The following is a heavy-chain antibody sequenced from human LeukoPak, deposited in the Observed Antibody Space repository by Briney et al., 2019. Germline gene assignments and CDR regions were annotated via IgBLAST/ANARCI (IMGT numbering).Heavy chain of an antibody. V-gene: IGHV4-34*01. J-gene: IGHJ4*02. CDR1: GGSFSGYY. Sequence: SETLSLTCAVYGGSFSGYYWSWIRQPPGKGLEWIGEINHSGSTNYNPSLKSRVTISVDTSKNQFSLKLSSVTAADTAVYYCASKTYYDSSGYGYYFDYWGQGTLVIVSS. CDR3: ASKTYYDSSGYGYYFDY. D-gene: IGHD3-22*01. CDR2: INHSGST.